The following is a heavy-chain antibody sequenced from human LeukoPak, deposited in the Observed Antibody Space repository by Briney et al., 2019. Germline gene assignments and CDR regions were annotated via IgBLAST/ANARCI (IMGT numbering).Heavy chain of an antibody. J-gene: IGHJ3*02. CDR1: GGSISSGSYY. CDR2: IYTSGST. V-gene: IGHV4-61*02. Sequence: SEALSLTCTVSGGSISSGSYYWSWIRQPAGKGLEWIGRIYTSGSTNYNPSLKSRVTISVDTSKNQFSLKLSSVTAADTAVYYCARRGRFTIFGVTGGAFDIWGQGTMVTVSS. CDR3: ARRGRFTIFGVTGGAFDI. D-gene: IGHD3-3*01.